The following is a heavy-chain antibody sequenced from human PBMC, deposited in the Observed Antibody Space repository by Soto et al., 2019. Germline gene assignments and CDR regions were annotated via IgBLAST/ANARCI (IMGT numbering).Heavy chain of an antibody. V-gene: IGHV5-51*01. Sequence: GESLKISCKGSGYSFTSYWIGWVRQMPGKGLEWMGIIYPGDSDTRYSPSFQGQVTISTDKSISTAYLQWSSLKASDTAIYYCGRHLPLSDALKKGFDYWGQGTPVTVSS. D-gene: IGHD2-2*01. CDR1: GYSFTSYW. J-gene: IGHJ4*02. CDR2: IYPGDSDT. CDR3: GRHLPLSDALKKGFDY.